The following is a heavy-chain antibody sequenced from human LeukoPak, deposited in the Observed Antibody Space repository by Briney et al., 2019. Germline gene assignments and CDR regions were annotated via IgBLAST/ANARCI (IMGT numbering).Heavy chain of an antibody. J-gene: IGHJ4*02. CDR2: ISGTSNTI. Sequence: PGGTLRLSCAASGFTFSSYSINWVRQAPGKGLEWVSYISGTSNTIYYADSVEGRFTVSRDNAKNSLYLQMNSLRAEDTAIYYCARDLGSYSSGWYMGFDYWGQGTLVTVSS. V-gene: IGHV3-48*01. D-gene: IGHD6-19*01. CDR1: GFTFSSYS. CDR3: ARDLGSYSSGWYMGFDY.